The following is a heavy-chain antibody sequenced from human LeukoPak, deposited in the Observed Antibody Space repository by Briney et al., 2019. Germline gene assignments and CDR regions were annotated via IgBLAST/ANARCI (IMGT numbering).Heavy chain of an antibody. D-gene: IGHD3-22*01. Sequence: PGGSLRLSCAVSGITLSNYGMSWVRQAPGKGLEWVAGISDSGGRTNYADSVKGRFTISRDNPKNTLYLQMNSLRAEDTAVYFCAKRGVVIRVILVGFHKEAYYLESWGQGALVTVSS. V-gene: IGHV3-23*01. CDR3: AKRGVVIRVILVGFHKEAYYLES. J-gene: IGHJ4*02. CDR1: GITLSNYG. CDR2: ISDSGGRT.